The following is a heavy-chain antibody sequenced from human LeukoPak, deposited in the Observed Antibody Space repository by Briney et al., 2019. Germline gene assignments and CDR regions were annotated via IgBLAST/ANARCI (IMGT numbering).Heavy chain of an antibody. D-gene: IGHD3-22*01. CDR2: ISYDGSNK. V-gene: IGHV3-30*04. CDR1: GFTFSSYA. Sequence: GGSLRLSCVASGFTFSSYAMHWVRQAPGKGLEWVAVISYDGSNKYSADSVKGRFTISRDNSKNTLYLQMNSLRAEDTAVYYCARDQGSYYDGSSPNLYGMDVWGQGTTVTVSS. CDR3: ARDQGSYYDGSSPNLYGMDV. J-gene: IGHJ6*02.